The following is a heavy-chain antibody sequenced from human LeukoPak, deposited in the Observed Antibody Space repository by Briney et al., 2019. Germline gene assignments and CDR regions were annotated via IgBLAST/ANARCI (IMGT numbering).Heavy chain of an antibody. V-gene: IGHV4-34*01. Sequence: PSETLSLTCAVYGGSFSGYYWSWIRQPPGKGLEWIGEINHSGSTNYNPSLKSRVTISVDTSKNQFSLKLSSVTAADTAVYYCARKGYSSSWYRLDNWFDPWGQGTLVTVSS. CDR3: ARKGYSSSWYRLDNWFDP. CDR1: GGSFSGYY. J-gene: IGHJ5*02. D-gene: IGHD6-13*01. CDR2: INHSGST.